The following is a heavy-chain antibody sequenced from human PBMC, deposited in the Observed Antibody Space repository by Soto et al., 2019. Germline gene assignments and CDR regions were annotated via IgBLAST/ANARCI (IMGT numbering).Heavy chain of an antibody. V-gene: IGHV1-24*01. CDR2: FDPEDGET. CDR1: GYTLTELS. Sequence: ASVKVSCKVSGYTLTELSMHWVRQAPGKGLEWMGGFDPEDGETIYAQKFQGRVTMTRGTSASTAYMELSSLRSEDTAVYYCARATFYCSGGSCYVGGAAFDIWGQGTMVTVSS. CDR3: ARATFYCSGGSCYVGGAAFDI. D-gene: IGHD2-15*01. J-gene: IGHJ3*02.